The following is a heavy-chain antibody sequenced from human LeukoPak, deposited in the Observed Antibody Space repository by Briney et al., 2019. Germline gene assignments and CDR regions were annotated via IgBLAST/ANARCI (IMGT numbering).Heavy chain of an antibody. J-gene: IGHJ1*01. D-gene: IGHD3-22*01. CDR3: TTDRYYDNSELQFQH. CDR1: GFTLNNAW. V-gene: IGHV3-15*01. CDR2: IKRETDGGTI. Sequence: GGSLRLSCAASGFTLNNAWMSWVRQAPGKGLEWLGRIKRETDGGTIDYAAPVKGRFTISRDDSRNTLYLQMDSLKIEDTAEYYCTTDRYYDNSELQFQHWGQGTLVTVSS.